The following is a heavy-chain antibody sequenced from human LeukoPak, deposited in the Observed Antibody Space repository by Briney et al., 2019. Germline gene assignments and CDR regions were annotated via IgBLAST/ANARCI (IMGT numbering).Heavy chain of an antibody. D-gene: IGHD3-10*01. CDR3: ARWGESSALRVHAFDI. CDR1: GGSISSYY. V-gene: IGHV4-59*01. CDR2: IYYSGST. Sequence: SETLSLTCTVSGGSISSYYWSWIRQPPGKGLEWIGYIYYSGSTNYNPSLKSRVTISVDTSKNQFSLKLSSVTAADTAVYYCARWGESSALRVHAFDIWGQGTMVTVSS. J-gene: IGHJ3*02.